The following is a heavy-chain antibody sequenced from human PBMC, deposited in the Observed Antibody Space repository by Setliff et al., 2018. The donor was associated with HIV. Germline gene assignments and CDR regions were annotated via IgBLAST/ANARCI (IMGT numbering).Heavy chain of an antibody. CDR2: VSTSGLDT. D-gene: IGHD3-22*01. J-gene: IGHJ4*02. CDR3: ARAYNVYDYRFDSSGYDY. Sequence: PGGSLRLSCAASGFIFANYAMSWVRQAPGKGLEWVSGVSTSGLDTYYSDSVKGRFTISRDSSKNTLYLQMNSLRAEDTAVYYCARAYNVYDYRFDSSGYDYWGQGTLVTVSS. CDR1: GFIFANYA. V-gene: IGHV3-23*01.